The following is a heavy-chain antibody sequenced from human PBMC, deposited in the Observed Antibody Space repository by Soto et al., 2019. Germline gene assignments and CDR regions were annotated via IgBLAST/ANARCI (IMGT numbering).Heavy chain of an antibody. J-gene: IGHJ3*02. V-gene: IGHV5-51*01. CDR1: GYNFNTYW. D-gene: IGHD6-6*01. Sequence: GESLKISCTGSGYNFNTYWIGWVRQMPGKGLEWMGIIYPGDFDTRYSPSFQGQVTISADKSVSTAYLQWSSLKASDTAMYYCARRLPYSSSHDAFDIWGQGTMVTVSS. CDR3: ARRLPYSSSHDAFDI. CDR2: IYPGDFDT.